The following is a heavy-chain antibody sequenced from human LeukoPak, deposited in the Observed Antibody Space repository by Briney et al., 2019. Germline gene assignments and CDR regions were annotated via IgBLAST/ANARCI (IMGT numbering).Heavy chain of an antibody. Sequence: ASVKVSCKASGYTFTGYALHWVRQAPGQRLEWMGLINGGSGNTKYSQNFQGRVTIARDTSASTAYMELSSLRSEDTAVYYCARDWGYQLIAYWGQGTLVTVSS. CDR3: ARDWGYQLIAY. D-gene: IGHD2-2*01. J-gene: IGHJ4*02. V-gene: IGHV1-3*01. CDR2: INGGSGNT. CDR1: GYTFTGYA.